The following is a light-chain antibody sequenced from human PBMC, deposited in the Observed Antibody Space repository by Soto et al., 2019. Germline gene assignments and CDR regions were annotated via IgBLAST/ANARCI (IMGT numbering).Light chain of an antibody. J-gene: IGKJ2*01. CDR3: MQTLQSPPT. CDR1: QTLRHSNGYVC. CDR2: LGS. Sequence: DIVLTQSPLSLPVTPGEAASISCTSSQTLRHSNGYVCLDWYLQRPGQSPQLLVYLGSNRASGVPDRFSGSGSDTDDALRISRVEAEDVGIYYCMQTLQSPPTFGQGTKLEIK. V-gene: IGKV2-28*01.